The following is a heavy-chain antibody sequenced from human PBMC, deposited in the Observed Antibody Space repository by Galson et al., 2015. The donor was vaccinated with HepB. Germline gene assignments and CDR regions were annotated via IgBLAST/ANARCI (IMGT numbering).Heavy chain of an antibody. CDR1: GFIFSDYW. Sequence: SLRLSCAASGFIFSDYWMSWVRQAPGKEPEWVANIKQDGSERYYVDSVKGRFTISRDNAKNSLFLQMDSLRAEDTAMYFCVRDPAFSFDYWGQGTLVSVSS. J-gene: IGHJ4*02. CDR2: IKQDGSER. CDR3: VRDPAFSFDY. D-gene: IGHD2/OR15-2a*01. V-gene: IGHV3-7*01.